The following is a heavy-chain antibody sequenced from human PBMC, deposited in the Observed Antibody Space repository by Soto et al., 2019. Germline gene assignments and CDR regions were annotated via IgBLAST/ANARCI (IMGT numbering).Heavy chain of an antibody. Sequence: PGGSLRLSCAASGFPFNNYAMSWVRRAPGKGLEWVSGISDTGGRTDYADSVKGRFTISRDKSKNTLFLQMNSLRTDDTAVYYCAKAGSNWYYYSDYWGQGTLVTVSS. CDR2: ISDTGGRT. CDR3: AKAGSNWYYYSDY. V-gene: IGHV3-23*01. D-gene: IGHD1-7*01. J-gene: IGHJ4*02. CDR1: GFPFNNYA.